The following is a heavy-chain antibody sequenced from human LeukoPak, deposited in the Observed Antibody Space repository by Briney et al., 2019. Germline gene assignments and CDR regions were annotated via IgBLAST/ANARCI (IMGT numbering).Heavy chain of an antibody. D-gene: IGHD6-13*01. Sequence: GESLKISCKGSGYSFTNYWIGWVRQMPGKGLEWMGIIYPGDSDTRYSPSFQGQVTISAVKSISTAYLQWSSLKASDSAIYYCAKTPYSSSWYVFDYWGQGTLVTASS. J-gene: IGHJ4*02. CDR3: AKTPYSSSWYVFDY. V-gene: IGHV5-51*01. CDR2: IYPGDSDT. CDR1: GYSFTNYW.